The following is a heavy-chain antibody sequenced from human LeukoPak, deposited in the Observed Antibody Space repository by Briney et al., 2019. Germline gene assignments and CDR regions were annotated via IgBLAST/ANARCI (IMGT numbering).Heavy chain of an antibody. CDR3: AKPPPSIAVAGTGDY. CDR1: GFTFSSYS. D-gene: IGHD6-19*01. V-gene: IGHV3-21*04. CDR2: ISSSSSYI. Sequence: GGSLRLSCAASGFTFSSYSMNWVRQAPGKGLEWVSSISSSSSYIYYADSVKGRFTISRDNSKNTLYLQMNSLRAEDTAVYYCAKPPPSIAVAGTGDYWGQGTLVTVSS. J-gene: IGHJ4*02.